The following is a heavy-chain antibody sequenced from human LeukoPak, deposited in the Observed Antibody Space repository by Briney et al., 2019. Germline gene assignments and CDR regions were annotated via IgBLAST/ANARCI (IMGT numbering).Heavy chain of an antibody. CDR3: ARNDIGYYDSSGSL. J-gene: IGHJ4*02. Sequence: PSETLSLTCSVSGASISSGSNYWGWIRQPPGKTLEWIGSIYSSGSTYYNPSLKSRVIIIIDTPKNHFSLTLSSVTAADTAVYYCARNDIGYYDSSGSLWGQGTLVTVSS. CDR2: IYSSGST. D-gene: IGHD3-22*01. V-gene: IGHV4-39*07. CDR1: GASISSGSNY.